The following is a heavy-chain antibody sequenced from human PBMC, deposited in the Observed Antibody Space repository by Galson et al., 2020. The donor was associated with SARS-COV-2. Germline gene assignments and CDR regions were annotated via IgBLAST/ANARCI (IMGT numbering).Heavy chain of an antibody. CDR2: IKQDGSEK. J-gene: IGHJ6*03. V-gene: IGHV3-7*03. Sequence: GGSLRLSCAASGFTFSSYWMSWVRQAPGKGLEWVANIKQDGSEKNYVDSVKGRFTISRDNAKNSLYLQMSSLRAEDTAVYYCARDPSFRGGVDGWDIVVVPARNYYYYMDVWGKGTTVTVSS. CDR3: ARDPSFRGGVDGWDIVVVPARNYYYYMDV. CDR1: GFTFSSYW. D-gene: IGHD2-2*01.